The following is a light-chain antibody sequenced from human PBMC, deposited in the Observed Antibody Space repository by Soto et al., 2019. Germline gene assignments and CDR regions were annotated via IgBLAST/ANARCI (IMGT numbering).Light chain of an antibody. V-gene: IGKV1-5*01. CDR3: QQYNSYSWT. Sequence: DIQMTPSPSTLSASVGDRVTITCLASQSISSWLAWYQQKPGKAPKLLINDASSLEGGVPLRFSGSGSGTEFTLTISSLQPDDFATYYCQQYNSYSWTFGQGTKVDIK. CDR2: DAS. J-gene: IGKJ1*01. CDR1: QSISSW.